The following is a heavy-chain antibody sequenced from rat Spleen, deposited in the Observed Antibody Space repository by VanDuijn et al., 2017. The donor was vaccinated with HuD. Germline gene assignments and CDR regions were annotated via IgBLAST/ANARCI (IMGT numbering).Heavy chain of an antibody. CDR1: GFTFNNYW. D-gene: IGHD1-12*03. J-gene: IGHJ2*01. CDR2: ILYDGSGT. V-gene: IGHV5-31*01. CDR3: ARYYDGSLFDY. Sequence: EVQLVESGGGLVQPGRSLKLSCVASGFTFNNYWMTWIRQAPGKGLEWVATILYDGSGTYYRDSVRGRFTISRDNAKNTLYLQMDSLRSEDTATYYCARYYDGSLFDYWGQGVMVTVSS.